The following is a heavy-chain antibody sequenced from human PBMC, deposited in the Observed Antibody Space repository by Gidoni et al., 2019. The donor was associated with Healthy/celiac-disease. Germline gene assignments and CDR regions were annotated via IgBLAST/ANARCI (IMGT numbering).Heavy chain of an antibody. CDR1: GFTFSSYS. J-gene: IGHJ6*02. D-gene: IGHD2-2*01. CDR2: ISSSSSTI. CDR3: ARGGPYCSSTSCWNYYGMDV. V-gene: IGHV3-48*02. Sequence: EVQLVESGGGLVQPGGSLRLSCAASGFTFSSYSMNWVRQAPGKGLEWVSYISSSSSTIYYADSVKGRFTSSRDNAKNSLYLQMNSLRDEDTAVYYCARGGPYCSSTSCWNYYGMDVWGQGTTVTVSS.